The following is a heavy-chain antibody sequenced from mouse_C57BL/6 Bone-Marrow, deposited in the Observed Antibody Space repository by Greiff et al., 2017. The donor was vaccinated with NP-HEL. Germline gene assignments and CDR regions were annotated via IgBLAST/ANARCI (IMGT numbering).Heavy chain of an antibody. CDR3: ASPPEDYDRAFAY. Sequence: VQLVESGAELARPGASVKLSCKASGYTFTSYGISWVKQRTGQGLEWIGEIYPRSGNTYYNEKFKGKATLTADKSSSTAYMERRSLTSDDSAVYFCASPPEDYDRAFAYWGQGTLVTVSA. CDR1: GYTFTSYG. V-gene: IGHV1-81*01. CDR2: IYPRSGNT. J-gene: IGHJ3*01. D-gene: IGHD2-4*01.